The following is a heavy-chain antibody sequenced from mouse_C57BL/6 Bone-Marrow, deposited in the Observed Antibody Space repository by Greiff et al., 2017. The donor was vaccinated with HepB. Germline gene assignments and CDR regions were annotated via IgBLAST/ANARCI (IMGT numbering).Heavy chain of an antibody. J-gene: IGHJ4*01. Sequence: DVHLVESGGGLVKPGGSLKLSCAASGFTFSSYAMSWVRQTPEKRLEWVATISDGGSYTYYPDNVKGRFTISRDNAKNNLYLQMSHLKSEDTAMYYCARERAMDYWGQGTSVTVSS. CDR1: GFTFSSYA. CDR3: ARERAMDY. V-gene: IGHV5-4*01. CDR2: ISDGGSYT.